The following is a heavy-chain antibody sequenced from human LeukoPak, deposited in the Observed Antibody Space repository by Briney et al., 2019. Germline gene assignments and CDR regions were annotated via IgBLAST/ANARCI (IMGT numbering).Heavy chain of an antibody. V-gene: IGHV4-34*01. D-gene: IGHD5-12*01. Sequence: SETLSLTCAVYGGSFSGYYWSWIRQPPGKGLEWIGEINHSGSTNYNSSLRSRVTISVDTSKNQFSLKLSSVTAADTAVYYCARGLGGYSGYERNWFDPWGQGTLVTVSS. CDR2: INHSGST. J-gene: IGHJ5*02. CDR3: ARGLGGYSGYERNWFDP. CDR1: GGSFSGYY.